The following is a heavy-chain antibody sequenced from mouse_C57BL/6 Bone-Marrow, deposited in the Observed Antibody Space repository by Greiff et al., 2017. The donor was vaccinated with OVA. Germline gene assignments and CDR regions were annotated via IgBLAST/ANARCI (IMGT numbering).Heavy chain of an antibody. CDR1: GYTFTSYG. J-gene: IGHJ2*01. Sequence: VQLQQSGAELVRPGASVKLSCKASGYTFTSYGMHWVKQRTGQGLEWIGEIYPRSGNTYYNEKFKGKATLTADKSSSTAYMELRSLTSEDSAVYVVSSRGMIKTIFDYWGQGTTLTVSS. CDR2: IYPRSGNT. CDR3: SSRGMIKTIFDY. V-gene: IGHV1-81*01. D-gene: IGHD2-4*01.